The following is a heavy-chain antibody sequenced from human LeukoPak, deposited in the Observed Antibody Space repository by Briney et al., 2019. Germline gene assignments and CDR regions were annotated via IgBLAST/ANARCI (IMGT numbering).Heavy chain of an antibody. V-gene: IGHV3-23*01. CDR1: GFTFTSYA. CDR2: ISGNGDSR. J-gene: IGHJ3*02. Sequence: GGPLRLSCAASGFTFTSYAMSWVRQAPGKGLKWVSSISGNGDSRNYADSVKGRFTISRDNAKNTLYLQMNSLRAEDTAVYYCARSDIAAVQGAFDIWGQGTMVTVSS. D-gene: IGHD2-15*01. CDR3: ARSDIAAVQGAFDI.